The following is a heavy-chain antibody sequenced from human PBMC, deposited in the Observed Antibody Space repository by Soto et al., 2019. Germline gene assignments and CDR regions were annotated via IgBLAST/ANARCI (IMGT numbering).Heavy chain of an antibody. CDR3: ARDSSKYTYGSFYFDY. V-gene: IGHV3-48*02. D-gene: IGHD5-18*01. CDR2: ISYSSATI. J-gene: IGHJ4*02. CDR1: GFTFSNYG. Sequence: AGGSLRLSCAASGFTFSNYGINWVRQAPGRGLEWISFISYSSATIHYADSVRGRFTISRDNANNSLHLEMSSLRDEDTAVYFCARDSSKYTYGSFYFDYWGQGTLVTVSS.